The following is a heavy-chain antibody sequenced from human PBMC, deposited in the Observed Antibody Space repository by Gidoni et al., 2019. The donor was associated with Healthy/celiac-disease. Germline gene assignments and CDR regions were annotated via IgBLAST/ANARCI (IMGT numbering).Heavy chain of an antibody. J-gene: IGHJ4*02. Sequence: EVQLLESGGGLVQPGGSLRLSCGASGFTFSSYAMSWVRQAPWKGLEWVSAISGSGGSTYYADSVKGRFTISRDNSKNTLYLQMNSLRAEDTAVYYCAKDVLPFRRWLHVFQDWGQGTLVTVSS. V-gene: IGHV3-23*01. D-gene: IGHD5-12*01. CDR3: AKDVLPFRRWLHVFQD. CDR1: GFTFSSYA. CDR2: ISGSGGST.